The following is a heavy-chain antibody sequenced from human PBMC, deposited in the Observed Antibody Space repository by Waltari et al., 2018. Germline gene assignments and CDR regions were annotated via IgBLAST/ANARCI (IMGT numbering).Heavy chain of an antibody. CDR2: IDWDDDK. CDR1: GFSLSTSGMR. V-gene: IGHV2-70*04. CDR3: AREGYCTGGVCYSHFDY. D-gene: IGHD2-8*02. Sequence: QVTLKESGPALVKPTQTLTLTCTFSGFSLSTSGMRVSWIRQPPGKALEWLARIDWDDDKFYSTSLKTRLTISKDTSKNQVVLTMTNMDPVDTATYYCAREGYCTGGVCYSHFDYWGQGTLVTVSS. J-gene: IGHJ4*02.